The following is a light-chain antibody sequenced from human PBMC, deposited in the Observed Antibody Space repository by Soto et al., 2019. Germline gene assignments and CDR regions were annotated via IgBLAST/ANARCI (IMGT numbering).Light chain of an antibody. CDR2: DAS. CDR3: QQANSFPLT. Sequence: DIEMTQSPSSVSASVGDRVTITCRASQAISSWLAWYQHRPGRAPKLLIYDASTLQSGVPLRFSGSGSGTDFTLTITSLQPEDFATYYCQQANSFPLTFGGGTQVEIK. CDR1: QAISSW. V-gene: IGKV1-12*01. J-gene: IGKJ4*01.